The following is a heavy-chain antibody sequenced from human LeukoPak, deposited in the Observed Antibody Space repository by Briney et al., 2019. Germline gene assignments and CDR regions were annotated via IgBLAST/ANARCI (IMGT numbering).Heavy chain of an antibody. Sequence: GESLKISCKGSGYTFSNHWIGWVRQMPGKGLEWMGIIFPADSDTRYSPSFQGQVTISADKSINTAYLQWSSLEASDTAMYYCARHWDSNGYYYNFDYWGQGTLVTVSS. V-gene: IGHV5-51*01. CDR2: IFPADSDT. D-gene: IGHD3-22*01. J-gene: IGHJ4*02. CDR3: ARHWDSNGYYYNFDY. CDR1: GYTFSNHW.